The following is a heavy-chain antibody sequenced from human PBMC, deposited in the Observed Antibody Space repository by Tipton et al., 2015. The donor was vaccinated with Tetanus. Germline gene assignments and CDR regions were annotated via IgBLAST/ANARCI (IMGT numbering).Heavy chain of an antibody. CDR2: IYSGGNT. V-gene: IGHV3-53*01. CDR1: GLTFSSYA. D-gene: IGHD2-2*01. Sequence: SLRLSCAASGLTFSSYAMNWVRQAPGKGLEWVSLIYSGGNTYYADSVKGRFTISRDNSKNTLYLQMNSLRAEDTAVYYCNGGSTRAYFDYWGQGTLVTVSS. CDR3: NGGSTRAYFDY. J-gene: IGHJ4*02.